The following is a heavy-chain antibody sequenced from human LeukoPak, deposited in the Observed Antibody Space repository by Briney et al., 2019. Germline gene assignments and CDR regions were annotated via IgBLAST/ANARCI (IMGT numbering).Heavy chain of an antibody. CDR1: GRSIGGDH. Sequence: STETLSLTCTISGRSIGGDHCSWIRQAPGEGLEWVGYISYTGSTSYNPSLRSRVTISLNTPENQFSLRLTSVTAADTAVYYCARAVTGTSLVDFWGQGTLVAVSS. CDR2: ISYTGST. D-gene: IGHD6-19*01. J-gene: IGHJ4*02. V-gene: IGHV4-59*08. CDR3: ARAVTGTSLVDF.